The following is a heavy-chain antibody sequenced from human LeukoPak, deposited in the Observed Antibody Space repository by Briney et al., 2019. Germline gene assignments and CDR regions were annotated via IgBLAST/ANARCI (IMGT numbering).Heavy chain of an antibody. CDR1: GFTFSSYA. Sequence: GRSLRLSCAASGFTFSSYAMHWVRQAPGKGLEWVAVISYDGSNKYYADSVKGRFTISRDNSKNTLYLQMNSLRAEDTAVYYCARTCYSRIAVAGTYFDYWGQGTLVTVSS. CDR2: ISYDGSNK. J-gene: IGHJ4*02. CDR3: ARTCYSRIAVAGTYFDY. V-gene: IGHV3-30-3*01. D-gene: IGHD6-19*01.